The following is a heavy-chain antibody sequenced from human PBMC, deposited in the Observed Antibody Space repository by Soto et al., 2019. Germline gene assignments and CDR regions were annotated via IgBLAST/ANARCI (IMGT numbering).Heavy chain of an antibody. CDR1: GFTFSGSS. J-gene: IGHJ5*02. D-gene: IGHD2-21*02. Sequence: GSLIRSCVASGFTFSGSSMHWVLQASGKGLECAGRIRSKVNSYATTYAASVKGRFTISRTDSKNTAYLQMNSLKIEDTAVYYCTRHEAYCGGDRHKFDWFDPWGQGTLVTVSS. V-gene: IGHV3-73*01. CDR2: IRSKVNSYAT. CDR3: TRHEAYCGGDRHKFDWFDP.